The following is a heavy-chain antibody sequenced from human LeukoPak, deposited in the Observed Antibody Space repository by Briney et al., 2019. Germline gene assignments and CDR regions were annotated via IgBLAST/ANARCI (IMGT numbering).Heavy chain of an antibody. J-gene: IGHJ4*02. Sequence: SETLSLTCAVYGGSFSGYYWSWIRQPPGKGLEWIGEINHSGSTNYNPSLKSRVTISVDTSKNQFSLKLSSVTAADTAVYYCARETGDWGQGTLVTVSS. CDR2: INHSGST. V-gene: IGHV4-34*01. CDR3: ARETGD. CDR1: GGSFSGYY.